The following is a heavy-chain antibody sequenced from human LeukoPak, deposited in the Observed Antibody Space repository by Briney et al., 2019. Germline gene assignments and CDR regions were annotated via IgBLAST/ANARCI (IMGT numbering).Heavy chain of an antibody. J-gene: IGHJ6*02. CDR3: AKDRTVTSMILDV. Sequence: GGSLRLSCAASGFTFSSYWMHWVRQAPGKGLVWVSRINTDGSDTSYADSVKGRFTISRDNAKNTLYLQMNSLRAEDTAVYYCAKDRTVTSMILDVWGQGTTVTVSS. D-gene: IGHD3/OR15-3a*01. CDR1: GFTFSSYW. CDR2: INTDGSDT. V-gene: IGHV3-74*01.